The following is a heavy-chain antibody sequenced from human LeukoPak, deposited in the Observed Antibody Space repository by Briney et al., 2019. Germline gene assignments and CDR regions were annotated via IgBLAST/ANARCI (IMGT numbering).Heavy chain of an antibody. CDR1: GFTFNNYA. Sequence: LSGGSLKISCTASGFTFNNYAMSWVRQAPGKGLEWVSAISGSGDSTYYADSVKGRVTISRDNSENTLYLQMNSLRAEDTALYYCAKSNSGSYHFYFDHWGQGTLVTVSS. J-gene: IGHJ4*02. D-gene: IGHD1-26*01. V-gene: IGHV3-23*01. CDR2: ISGSGDST. CDR3: AKSNSGSYHFYFDH.